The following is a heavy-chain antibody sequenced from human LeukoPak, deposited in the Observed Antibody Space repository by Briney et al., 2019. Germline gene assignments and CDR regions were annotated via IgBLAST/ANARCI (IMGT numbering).Heavy chain of an antibody. CDR1: GFTFSSYG. V-gene: IGHV3-23*01. D-gene: IGHD6-19*01. Sequence: GGSLRLSCAASGFTFSSYGMSWVRQAPGKGLEWVSAISGSGGSTYYADSVKGRFTISRDNSKNTLYLQMNSLRAEDTAVYYCARRSGIAVTGAFDYWGQGTLVTVSS. CDR2: ISGSGGST. J-gene: IGHJ4*02. CDR3: ARRSGIAVTGAFDY.